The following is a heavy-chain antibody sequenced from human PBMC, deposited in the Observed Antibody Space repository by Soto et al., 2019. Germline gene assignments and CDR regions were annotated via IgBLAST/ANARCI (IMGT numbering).Heavy chain of an antibody. Sequence: QVQLQESGPGLVKPSETLSLTCTVSGGSVSSGSYYWSWIRQPPGKGLGWIGYIYYSGSTNYSPPLKSRVTISVDTSKHQFSLKLSSVTASDTAVYYCARGIEGWYQGRYYYGMDVWGQGTTVTVSS. CDR3: ARGIEGWYQGRYYYGMDV. D-gene: IGHD6-19*01. CDR2: IYYSGST. V-gene: IGHV4-61*01. CDR1: GGSVSSGSYY. J-gene: IGHJ6*02.